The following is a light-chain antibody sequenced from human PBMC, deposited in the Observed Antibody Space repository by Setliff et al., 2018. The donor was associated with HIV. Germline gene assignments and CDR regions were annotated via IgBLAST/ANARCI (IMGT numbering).Light chain of an antibody. V-gene: IGLV2-23*02. Sequence: SALAQPASVSASPGQSITISCTGTSNDIGKYNLVSWYQQHPNRAPKLIIFEVTQRPSGVSNRFSGSKSGDTASLTISGLQAEDEADYFCCSYTGDVNYVLFGGGTKGTVL. CDR3: CSYTGDVNYVL. CDR1: SNDIGKYNL. CDR2: EVT. J-gene: IGLJ2*01.